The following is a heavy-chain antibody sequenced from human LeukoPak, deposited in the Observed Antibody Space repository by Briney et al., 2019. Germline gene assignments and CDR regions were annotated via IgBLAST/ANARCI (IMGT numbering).Heavy chain of an antibody. J-gene: IGHJ4*02. Sequence: GGSLRLSCAASGFIFSSYVMSWVRQAPGKGLEWVSGIGGSGGSTYYADSVKGRFTLSRDNSKNTVFLQMNSLRAEDTAVYYCAKIYGGGATMLDYWGQGTLVTVSS. V-gene: IGHV3-23*01. CDR3: AKIYGGGATMLDY. CDR2: IGGSGGST. D-gene: IGHD1-26*01. CDR1: GFIFSSYV.